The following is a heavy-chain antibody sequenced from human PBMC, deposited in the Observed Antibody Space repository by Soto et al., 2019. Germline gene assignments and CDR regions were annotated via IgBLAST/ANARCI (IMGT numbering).Heavy chain of an antibody. D-gene: IGHD3-9*01. CDR1: GFTFSSYA. V-gene: IGHV3-23*01. CDR2: ISGSGGTT. J-gene: IGHJ4*02. CDR3: AKTSGYPYYFDY. Sequence: VQLLESGGGLVQPGGSLRLSCAASGFTFSSYAMSWVRQAPGKGLEWVSSISGSGGTTYYVDSVKGRFTISRDNSKNTLYVQMNSLRAEDTAVYYCAKTSGYPYYFDYWGQGTLVTVSS.